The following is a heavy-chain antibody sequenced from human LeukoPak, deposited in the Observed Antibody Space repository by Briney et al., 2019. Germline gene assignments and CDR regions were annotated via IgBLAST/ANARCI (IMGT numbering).Heavy chain of an antibody. Sequence: SVKVSCKASGGTFSSYAISWVRQAPGRGLEWMGGIIPIFGTANYAQKFQGRVTITADESTSTAYMELSSLRSEDTAVYYCAGGIAVAGTVTFDIWGQGTMVTVSS. CDR2: IIPIFGTA. J-gene: IGHJ3*02. V-gene: IGHV1-69*13. D-gene: IGHD6-19*01. CDR1: GGTFSSYA. CDR3: AGGIAVAGTVTFDI.